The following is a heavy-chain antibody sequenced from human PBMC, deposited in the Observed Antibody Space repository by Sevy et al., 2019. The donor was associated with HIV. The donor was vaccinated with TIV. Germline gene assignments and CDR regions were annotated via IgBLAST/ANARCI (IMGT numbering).Heavy chain of an antibody. CDR3: ARETTVTKGAFDI. D-gene: IGHD4-17*01. J-gene: IGHJ3*02. V-gene: IGHV4-59*01. Sequence: SETLSLTCTVSGGSISSYYWRWIRQPPGKGLEWIGYIYYSGSTNYNPSLKSRVTISVDTSKNQFSLKLSSVTAADTAVYYCARETTVTKGAFDIWGQGTMVTVSS. CDR2: IYYSGST. CDR1: GGSISSYY.